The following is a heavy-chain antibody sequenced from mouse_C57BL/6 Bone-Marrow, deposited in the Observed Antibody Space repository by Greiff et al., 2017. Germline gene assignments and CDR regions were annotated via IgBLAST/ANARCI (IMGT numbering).Heavy chain of an antibody. J-gene: IGHJ1*03. CDR3: AKRNWGYWYFDV. Sequence: VKLMESGPGLVAPSQSLSISCTVSGFSLTSYGVDWVRQPPGKGLEWLGVIGGGGSTNYNSALMSRMSISTDNSKSQVFLKMNRLQTDDTAMYYGAKRNWGYWYFDVWGTGTTVTVSS. CDR1: GFSLTSYG. CDR2: IGGGGST. V-gene: IGHV2-9*01. D-gene: IGHD4-1*01.